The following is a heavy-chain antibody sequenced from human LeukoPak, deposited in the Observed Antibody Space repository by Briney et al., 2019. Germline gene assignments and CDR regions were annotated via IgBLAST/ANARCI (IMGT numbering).Heavy chain of an antibody. J-gene: IGHJ5*02. CDR2: IYTSGST. CDR1: GGSISSYY. V-gene: IGHV4-4*07. CDR3: ARGGTLGNWFDP. Sequence: PSETLSLTCTVSGGSISSYYWSWIRRPGGRGLEWIGRIYTSGSTNYNPSLKSRPTMSVDTSKNQFSLKLSSVTAADTAVYYCARGGTLGNWFDPWGQGTLVTVSS.